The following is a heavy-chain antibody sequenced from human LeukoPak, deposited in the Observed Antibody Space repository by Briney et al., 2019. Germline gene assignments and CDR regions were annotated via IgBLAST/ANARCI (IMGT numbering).Heavy chain of an antibody. CDR3: ATRPYSGSYYA. J-gene: IGHJ4*02. D-gene: IGHD1-26*01. CDR1: GGSISSYY. CDR2: IYYSGST. Sequence: SETLSLTCTVSGGSISSYYWSWIRQPPGKGLEWIGYIYYSGSTNYNPSLKSRVTISVDTSKNQFSLKLSSVTAADTAVYYCATRPYSGSYYAWGQGTLVTVSS. V-gene: IGHV4-59*12.